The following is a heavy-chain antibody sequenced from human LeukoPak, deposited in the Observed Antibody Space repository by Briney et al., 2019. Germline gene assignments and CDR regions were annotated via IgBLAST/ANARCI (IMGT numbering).Heavy chain of an antibody. CDR1: GYTFTSYG. V-gene: IGHV1-18*04. Sequence: ASVKVSFKASGYTFTSYGISWVRQAPGQGLEWMGWSSAYNCNTNYAQKLQGRVTMTTDTSTSTAYMELRSLRSDDTAVYYCARCSRYYYGSGSYYNSDDAFDIWGQGTMVTVSS. J-gene: IGHJ3*02. CDR3: ARCSRYYYGSGSYYNSDDAFDI. D-gene: IGHD3-10*01. CDR2: SSAYNCNT.